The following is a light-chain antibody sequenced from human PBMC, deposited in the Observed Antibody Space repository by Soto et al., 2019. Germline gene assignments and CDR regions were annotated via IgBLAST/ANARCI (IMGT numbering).Light chain of an antibody. CDR1: PSISIW. Sequence: DIQLTQSPSTPSASVGDRVTITCRASPSISIWLAWYQQKVGKAPKLRIYKASSLEGGVPSTFSGSGSGTVFTLDISSLQPDDFATYYCQQYDSDRTFGHGTKVEIK. CDR3: QQYDSDRT. V-gene: IGKV1-5*03. J-gene: IGKJ1*01. CDR2: KAS.